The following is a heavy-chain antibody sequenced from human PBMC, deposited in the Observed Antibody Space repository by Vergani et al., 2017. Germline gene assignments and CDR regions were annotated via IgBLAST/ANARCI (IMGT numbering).Heavy chain of an antibody. J-gene: IGHJ4*02. CDR2: VFYGGRT. Sequence: QMQLQESGPGLVKPSETLSLSCTVSGDSISTSSYAWGWIRQPPGKTLEWIGTVFYGGRTSYNPSLKSRDTLSLDTSKKQISLHLTSVTAADTAVYYCARHISVVRPSSMTAFDYWGQGTLVTVSS. CDR1: GDSISTSSYA. D-gene: IGHD2-21*01. V-gene: IGHV4-39*01. CDR3: ARHISVVRPSSMTAFDY.